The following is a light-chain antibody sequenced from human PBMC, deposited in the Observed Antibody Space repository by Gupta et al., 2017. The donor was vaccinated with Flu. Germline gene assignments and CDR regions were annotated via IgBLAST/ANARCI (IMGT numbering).Light chain of an antibody. V-gene: IGLV3-19*01. Sequence: GQTVRITCQGDSLRSYYASWYQQKPGQAPILVVDGKNHRPSGIPDRFSGASSGNTASLTSAGAQAEDEADYYCNSRDNSANQVGVGGGTKLTVL. CDR3: NSRDNSANQVG. J-gene: IGLJ2*01. CDR1: SLRSYY. CDR2: GKN.